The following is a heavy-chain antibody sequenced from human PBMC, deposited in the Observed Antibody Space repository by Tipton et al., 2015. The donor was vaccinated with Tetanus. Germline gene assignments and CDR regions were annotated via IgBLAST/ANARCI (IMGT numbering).Heavy chain of an antibody. CDR3: SKAKSWINLWFGDS. CDR2: IWSDGNTK. J-gene: IGHJ4*02. Sequence: SLRLSCATSGFTFSNTGFFWVRQAPGKGLECVALIWSDGNTKYNVDSVKGRFTISRDSSTNTVYLQMNSLRVEDTAIYYCSKAKSWINLWFGDSWGQGTRVTVSS. V-gene: IGHV3-33*07. CDR1: GFTFSNTG. D-gene: IGHD3-10*01.